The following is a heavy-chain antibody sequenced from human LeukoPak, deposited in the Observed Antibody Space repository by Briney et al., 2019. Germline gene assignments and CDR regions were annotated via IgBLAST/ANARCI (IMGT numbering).Heavy chain of an antibody. CDR3: ATDLLRLGELSFPY. CDR2: ISAYNGNT. Sequence: AXVKVSXKASGYTFTSYGISWVRQAPGQGLEWMGWISAYNGNTNYAQKLQGRVTMTTDTSTSTAYMELRRQRDDDTAGYYCATDLLRLGELSFPYWGQGTLVTVSS. D-gene: IGHD3-16*02. CDR1: GYTFTSYG. V-gene: IGHV1-18*01. J-gene: IGHJ4*02.